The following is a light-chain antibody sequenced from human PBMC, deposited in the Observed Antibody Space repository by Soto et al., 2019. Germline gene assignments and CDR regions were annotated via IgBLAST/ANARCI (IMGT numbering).Light chain of an antibody. V-gene: IGKV1-5*01. Sequence: DIQMTQSPSTLFASVGDRVTITCRASQSISSWLAWYQQKPGKAPNLLIYDASNLDSGVPSRFSGSGSGTEFTLTISSLQPDDFATYYCQQYETYWTFGQGTKVDIK. J-gene: IGKJ1*01. CDR2: DAS. CDR1: QSISSW. CDR3: QQYETYWT.